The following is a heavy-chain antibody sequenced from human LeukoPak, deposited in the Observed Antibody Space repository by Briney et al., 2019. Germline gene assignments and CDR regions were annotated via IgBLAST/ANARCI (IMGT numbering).Heavy chain of an antibody. CDR2: IYYSGST. V-gene: IGHV4-30-4*01. Sequence: SETLSLTCTVSGGSISSGDYYWSWIRQPPGKGLEWIGYIYYSGSTFYNPSLKSRITISIDTSKNQFSPKLSSVTAADTAVYYCAREPTTNDYWGQGTLVTVSS. CDR3: AREPTTNDY. D-gene: IGHD4-17*01. CDR1: GGSISSGDYY. J-gene: IGHJ4*02.